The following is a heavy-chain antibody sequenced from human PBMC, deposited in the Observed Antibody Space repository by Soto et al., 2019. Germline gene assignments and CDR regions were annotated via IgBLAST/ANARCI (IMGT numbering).Heavy chain of an antibody. CDR2: ISSSGDTI. J-gene: IGHJ4*02. CDR3: ARDIAVDLDY. Sequence: EVQLVESGGGLVQPGGSLSLSCAASGFTFSIFSMNWVRQAPGRGLEWVSYISSSGDTIHYADSVKGRFTISRDNAKNSLYLQMDSLIAEDTAVYYCARDIAVDLDYWGQGTLVTVSS. CDR1: GFTFSIFS. V-gene: IGHV3-48*01. D-gene: IGHD6-19*01.